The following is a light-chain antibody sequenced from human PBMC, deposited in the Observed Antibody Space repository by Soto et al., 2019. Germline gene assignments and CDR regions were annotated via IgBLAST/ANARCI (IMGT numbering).Light chain of an antibody. V-gene: IGKV3-15*01. CDR3: QQYNKWRT. CDR1: QSVSSN. J-gene: IGKJ1*01. Sequence: EIVMTQSPATLSLSPGERATLSCRASQSVSSNLAWYQQKPGQAPRLLIYDASTRATGIPARFSGSGSGTEFTLTISSLQSEDFAVYYCQQYNKWRTFGQGTKVDIK. CDR2: DAS.